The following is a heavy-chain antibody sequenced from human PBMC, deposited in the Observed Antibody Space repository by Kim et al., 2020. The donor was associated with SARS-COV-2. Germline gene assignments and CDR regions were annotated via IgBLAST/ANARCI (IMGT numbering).Heavy chain of an antibody. CDR1: GFTFSSYA. D-gene: IGHD3-22*01. J-gene: IGHJ3*02. V-gene: IGHV3-30*04. CDR3: ARDEAYYYDSSGYTYAFDI. Sequence: GGSLRLSCAASGFTFSSYAMHWVRQAPGKGLEWVAVISYDGSNKYYADSVKGRFTISRDNSKNTLYLQMNSLRAEDTAVYYCARDEAYYYDSSGYTYAFDIWGQGTMVTVSS. CDR2: ISYDGSNK.